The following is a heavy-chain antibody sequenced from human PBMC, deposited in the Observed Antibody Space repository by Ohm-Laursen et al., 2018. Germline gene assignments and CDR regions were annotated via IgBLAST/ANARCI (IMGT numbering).Heavy chain of an antibody. Sequence: SLRLSCAAPGFTFSSYAMSWVRQAPGKGLEWVSYISSSGSTIYYADSVKGRFTISRDNAKNSLYLQMNSLRAEDTAVYYCARESLGGSYSSDYWGQGTLVTVSS. CDR3: ARESLGGSYSSDY. D-gene: IGHD1-26*01. CDR2: ISSSGSTI. V-gene: IGHV3-48*03. J-gene: IGHJ4*02. CDR1: GFTFSSYA.